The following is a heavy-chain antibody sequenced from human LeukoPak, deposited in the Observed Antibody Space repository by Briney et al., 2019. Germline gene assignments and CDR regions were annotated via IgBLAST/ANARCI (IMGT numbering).Heavy chain of an antibody. CDR2: INPNSGGT. Sequence: GASVKVSCKASGYTFTDYYIHWVRQAPGQGLEWMGWINPNSGGTNYAQKFQGRVTMTRDTSISTAYMELSRLRSDDTAVYYCARVGSSGYYYPSDYWGQGTLVTVSS. CDR1: GYTFTDYY. V-gene: IGHV1-2*02. CDR3: ARVGSSGYYYPSDY. J-gene: IGHJ4*02. D-gene: IGHD3-22*01.